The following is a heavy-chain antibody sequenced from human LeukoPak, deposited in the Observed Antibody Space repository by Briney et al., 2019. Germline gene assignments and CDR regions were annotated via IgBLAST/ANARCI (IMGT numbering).Heavy chain of an antibody. D-gene: IGHD3-22*01. Sequence: SETLSLTCTVSGGSISSYYWSWIRQPPGKGLEWIGYIYYSGSTNYNPSLKSRVTISVDTSKNQFSLKLSSVTAADTAVYYCARDSRGTNYYDSSGLFDYWGQGTLVTVSS. CDR2: IYYSGST. CDR3: ARDSRGTNYYDSSGLFDY. CDR1: GGSISSYY. V-gene: IGHV4-59*12. J-gene: IGHJ4*02.